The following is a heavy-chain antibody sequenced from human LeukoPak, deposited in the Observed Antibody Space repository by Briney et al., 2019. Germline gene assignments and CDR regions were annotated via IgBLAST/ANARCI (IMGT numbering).Heavy chain of an antibody. CDR3: ARDFEGSFDY. Sequence: ASVKVSCKASGYTFTSYAMHWVRQAPGQRLEWMGWINAGNGNTKYSQKLQGRVTMTTDTSTSTAYMELRSLRSDDTAVYYCARDFEGSFDYWGQGTLVTVSS. D-gene: IGHD3-9*01. V-gene: IGHV1-3*01. CDR1: GYTFTSYA. CDR2: INAGNGNT. J-gene: IGHJ4*02.